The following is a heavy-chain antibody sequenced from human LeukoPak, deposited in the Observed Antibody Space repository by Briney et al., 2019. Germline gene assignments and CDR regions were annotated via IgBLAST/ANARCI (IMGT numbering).Heavy chain of an antibody. CDR3: ARDSDYYDSSGYHYVHF. D-gene: IGHD3-22*01. Sequence: ASVKVSCKASGYTFSRFAMNWVRQAPGQGLEWMGWINTNSGNPTYAQGFAGRFVSSLDTSVNTAYLQISSLKAEDTAVYYCARDSDYYDSSGYHYVHFWGQGTLVTVSS. CDR2: INTNSGNP. V-gene: IGHV7-4-1*02. CDR1: GYTFSRFA. J-gene: IGHJ4*02.